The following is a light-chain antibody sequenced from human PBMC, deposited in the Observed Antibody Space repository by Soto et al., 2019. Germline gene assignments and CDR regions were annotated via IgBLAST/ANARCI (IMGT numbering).Light chain of an antibody. Sequence: QSALTQPPSASGSPGQSVTISCTGSSSDLGGYSYVSWYQQHPGKAPKLMIYEVSKRPSGVPDRFSGSKSGSTASLTVSGLQAEEEADYYCSSYAGSNNVVFGGGTKLTVL. CDR3: SSYAGSNNVV. V-gene: IGLV2-8*01. CDR1: SSDLGGYSY. J-gene: IGLJ2*01. CDR2: EVS.